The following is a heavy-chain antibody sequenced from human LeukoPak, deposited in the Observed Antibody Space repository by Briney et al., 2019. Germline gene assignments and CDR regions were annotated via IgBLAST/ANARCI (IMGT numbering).Heavy chain of an antibody. CDR2: INHSGST. CDR3: AKQTGSGLFILP. CDR1: GGSFSDDY. J-gene: IGHJ4*02. D-gene: IGHD3/OR15-3a*01. Sequence: PSETLSLTCAVYGGSFSDDYWSWIRQPPGKGLEWIGHINHSGSTNYNPSLKSRVTISLDTSKNQFSLKLKSVTAADTAVYYCAKQTGSGLFILPGGQGPLVTVSS. V-gene: IGHV4-34*01.